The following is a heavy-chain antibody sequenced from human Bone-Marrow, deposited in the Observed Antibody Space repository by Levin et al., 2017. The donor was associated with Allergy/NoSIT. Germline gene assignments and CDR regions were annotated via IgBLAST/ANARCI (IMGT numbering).Heavy chain of an antibody. CDR3: TTKTPGRYYYDDSGYYFG. J-gene: IGHJ4*02. CDR1: GFTFSDAR. Sequence: SCAGSGFTFSDARMSWVRQAPGKGLEWVGRIKSKTDGGTTDYAAPVKGRFTISRDDSKQTLYLQMNSLKTEDTAVYYCTTKTPGRYYYDDSGYYFGWGQGTLVSVSS. D-gene: IGHD3-22*01. V-gene: IGHV3-15*01. CDR2: IKSKTDGGTT.